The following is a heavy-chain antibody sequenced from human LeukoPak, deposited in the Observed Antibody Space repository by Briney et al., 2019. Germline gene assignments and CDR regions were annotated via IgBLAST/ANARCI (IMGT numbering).Heavy chain of an antibody. CDR2: INPNSGDT. CDR1: GYTFTGYY. V-gene: IGHV1-2*06. CDR3: ARDYCGGDCFPDY. Sequence: ASVKVSCKTSGYTFTGYYAHWVRQAPGQGLEWMGRINPNSGDTNYAQKFQGRVTMTRDTSISTAYMELSRLRSDDTAVYYCARDYCGGDCFPDYWGQGTLVTVSS. J-gene: IGHJ4*02. D-gene: IGHD2-21*02.